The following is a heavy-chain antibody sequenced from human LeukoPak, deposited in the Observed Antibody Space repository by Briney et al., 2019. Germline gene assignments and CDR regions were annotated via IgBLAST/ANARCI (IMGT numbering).Heavy chain of an antibody. J-gene: IGHJ5*02. V-gene: IGHV5-51*01. CDR2: IYPGDSDT. CDR1: GYSFTSYW. Sequence: PGESLKISCKGSGYSFTSYWIGWVRQMPGKGLEWMGIIYPGDSDTRYSPSFQGQVTISADKSISTAYLQWSSLKASDTAMYYCARGADPYYYDSNGYQNWFDPWGQGTLVTVSS. D-gene: IGHD3-22*01. CDR3: ARGADPYYYDSNGYQNWFDP.